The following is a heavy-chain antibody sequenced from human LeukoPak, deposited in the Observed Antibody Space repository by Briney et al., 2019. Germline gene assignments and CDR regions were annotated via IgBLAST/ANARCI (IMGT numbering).Heavy chain of an antibody. D-gene: IGHD3-22*01. V-gene: IGHV4-34*01. Sequence: PSETLSLTCAVSGGSFSGYYWSWIRQPPGKGLEWIGEINHSGSTNYNPSLESRVTISVDTSKNQFSLKLSSVTAADTAVYYCARWSSNYYDSSGRRFDPWGQGTLVTVSS. CDR1: GGSFSGYY. CDR3: ARWSSNYYDSSGRRFDP. CDR2: INHSGST. J-gene: IGHJ5*02.